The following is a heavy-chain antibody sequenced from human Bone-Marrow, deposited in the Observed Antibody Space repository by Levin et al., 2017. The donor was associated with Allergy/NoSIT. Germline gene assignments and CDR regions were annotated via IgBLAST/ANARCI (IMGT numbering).Heavy chain of an antibody. Sequence: PGGSLRLSCAASGFTFNSYAMHWVRQAPGKGLEWLAVISYRGDSKFYADSVKGRFTVSRDNPDNTLYLQMNSLRTEDTAVYYCARDAGEAGYYSRTSCYTEYFDFWGQGTLVTVSS. D-gene: IGHD2-2*02. CDR2: ISYRGDSK. V-gene: IGHV3-30*03. CDR3: ARDAGEAGYYSRTSCYTEYFDF. CDR1: GFTFNSYA. J-gene: IGHJ4*02.